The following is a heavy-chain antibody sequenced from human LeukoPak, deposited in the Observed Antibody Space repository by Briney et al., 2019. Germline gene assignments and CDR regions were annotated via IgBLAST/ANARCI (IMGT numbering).Heavy chain of an antibody. Sequence: SETLSLTCTVSGGSISSYYWSWIRQPPGKGLEWIGRIYTTGGTNFNPSLKSRVTMSVDTSKNQFSLKLRSVTAADTAVYYCVRDRYDSVYNWFDPWGQGTLVTVSS. J-gene: IGHJ5*02. V-gene: IGHV4-4*07. CDR2: IYTTGGT. CDR3: VRDRYDSVYNWFDP. D-gene: IGHD3-22*01. CDR1: GGSISSYY.